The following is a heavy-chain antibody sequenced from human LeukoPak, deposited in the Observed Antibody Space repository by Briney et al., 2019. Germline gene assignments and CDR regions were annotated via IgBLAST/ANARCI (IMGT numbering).Heavy chain of an antibody. D-gene: IGHD3-10*01. J-gene: IGHJ4*02. CDR2: IYYSGTT. CDR3: ARHSEYYSGSGSASGYFDY. Sequence: SETLSLTCTVSGASISSSSYYWGWLRQPPGKGREWIVTIYYSGTTYYNPSLKSRITMSVDTSKNQFSLRLSSVTAADTAVYYCARHSEYYSGSGSASGYFDYCGQGALVTVSS. CDR1: GASISSSSYY. V-gene: IGHV4-39*01.